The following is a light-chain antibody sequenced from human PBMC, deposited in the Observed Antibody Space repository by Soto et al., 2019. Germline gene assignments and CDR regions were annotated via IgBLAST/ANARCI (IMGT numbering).Light chain of an antibody. V-gene: IGKV1-39*01. Sequence: DIQMTQSPSSLSASVGDRVTITCRASQSISSCLNWYQQKPGKAPKLLIYGASNLQSGVPSRFSGSESGTEFILTISSLQPEDFVTYYCQQIYAAPVTFGKGTKVEIK. CDR2: GAS. J-gene: IGKJ1*01. CDR1: QSISSC. CDR3: QQIYAAPVT.